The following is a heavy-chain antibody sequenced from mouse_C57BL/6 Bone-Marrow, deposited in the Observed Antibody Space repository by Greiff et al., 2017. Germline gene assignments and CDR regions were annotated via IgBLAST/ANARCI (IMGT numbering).Heavy chain of an antibody. CDR3: ARFYGNYFYYAMDY. Sequence: QVHVKQPGAELVKPGASVKLSCKASGYTFTSYWMHWVKQRPGQGLEWIGMIHPNSGSTNYNEKFKIKATLTVDKSSSTAYMQLSSLTSEDSAVYYCARFYGNYFYYAMDYWGQGTSVTVS. CDR2: IHPNSGST. CDR1: GYTFTSYW. J-gene: IGHJ4*01. D-gene: IGHD2-1*01. V-gene: IGHV1-64*01.